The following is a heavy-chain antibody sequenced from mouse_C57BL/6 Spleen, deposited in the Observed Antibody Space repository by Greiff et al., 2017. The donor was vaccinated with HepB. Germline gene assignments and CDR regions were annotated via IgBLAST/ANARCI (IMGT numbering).Heavy chain of an antibody. V-gene: IGHV7-3*01. Sequence: EVQLVESGGGLVQPGGSLSLSCAASGFTFTDYYMSWVRQPPGKALEWLGFIRNKANGYTTEYSASVKGRFTISRDNSQSILYLQMNALRAEDSATYYCARYGRATVVAEGYAMDYWGQGTSVTVSS. D-gene: IGHD1-1*01. J-gene: IGHJ4*01. CDR2: IRNKANGYTT. CDR3: ARYGRATVVAEGYAMDY. CDR1: GFTFTDYY.